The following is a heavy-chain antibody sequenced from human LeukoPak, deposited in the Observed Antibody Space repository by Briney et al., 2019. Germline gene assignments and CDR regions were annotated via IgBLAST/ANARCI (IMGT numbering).Heavy chain of an antibody. J-gene: IGHJ3*02. Sequence: SETLSLTCTVSGGSISSSSYYWSWIRQPPGKGLEWIGYIYYSGSTYYNPSLKSRVTISVDTSKNQFSLKLSSVTAADTAVYYCAREGDYYDSSGHHDAFDIWGQGTMVTVSS. D-gene: IGHD3-22*01. CDR2: IYYSGST. CDR1: GGSISSSSYY. CDR3: AREGDYYDSSGHHDAFDI. V-gene: IGHV4-30-4*01.